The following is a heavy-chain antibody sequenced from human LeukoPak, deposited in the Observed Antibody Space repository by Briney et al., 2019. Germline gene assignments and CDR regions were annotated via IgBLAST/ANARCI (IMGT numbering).Heavy chain of an antibody. V-gene: IGHV3-48*03. D-gene: IGHD1/OR15-1a*01. CDR2: ISSSGSTI. CDR3: ARRRTNDDS. Sequence: PGGSLRLSCAASGFTFSRYEMNWVRQAPGKGLEWVSYISSSGSTIYYADSVKGRFTISRDNAKNSLYLQMNSLRAEDTAVYYCARRRTNDDSWGQGTLVTVSS. J-gene: IGHJ5*02. CDR1: GFTFSRYE.